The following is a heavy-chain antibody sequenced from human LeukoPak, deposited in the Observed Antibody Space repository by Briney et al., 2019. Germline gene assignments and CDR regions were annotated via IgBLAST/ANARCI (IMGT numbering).Heavy chain of an antibody. Sequence: SETLSLTCTVSGGSISSYYWSWVRQPAGKGLEWIGRIHPSGSTNYNPSLKSRVTLSVDTSKNQFSPKLSSVTAADTAVYYCARGPPPDFDYWGRGTLVTFSS. V-gene: IGHV4-4*07. CDR2: IHPSGST. J-gene: IGHJ4*02. CDR1: GGSISSYY. CDR3: ARGPPPDFDY.